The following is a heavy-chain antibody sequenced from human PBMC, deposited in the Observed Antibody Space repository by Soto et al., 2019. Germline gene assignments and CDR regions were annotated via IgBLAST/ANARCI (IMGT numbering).Heavy chain of an antibody. CDR1: GGTFSSYT. D-gene: IGHD6-25*01. CDR3: ARGVLIAAAASNWFDP. V-gene: IGHV1-69*02. CDR2: LIPILGIA. Sequence: QVQLVQSGAEVKKPGSSVKVSCKASGGTFSSYTISWVRQAPGQGLEWMGRLIPILGIANYAQKFQGRVTIAGDKSTSTAYVELSSLRSEDTAVYYCARGVLIAAAASNWFDPWGQGTLVTVSS. J-gene: IGHJ5*02.